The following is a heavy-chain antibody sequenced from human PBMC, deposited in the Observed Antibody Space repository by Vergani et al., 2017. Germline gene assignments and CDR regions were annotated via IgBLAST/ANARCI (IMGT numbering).Heavy chain of an antibody. V-gene: IGHV1-3*01. CDR1: GYTFTSYA. CDR2: SNAGNGNT. CDR3: ARGQAVAGSSWFDP. D-gene: IGHD6-19*01. Sequence: QVQLVQSGAEVKKPGASVKVSCKASGYTFTSYAMHWVRQAPGQRLEWMGWSNAGNGNTKYSQKFQGRVTITRDTSASTAYMELSSLRSEDTAVYYCARGQAVAGSSWFDPWGQGTLVTVSS. J-gene: IGHJ5*02.